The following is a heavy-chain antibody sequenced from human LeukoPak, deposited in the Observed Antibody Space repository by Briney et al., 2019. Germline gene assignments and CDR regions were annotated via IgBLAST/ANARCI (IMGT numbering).Heavy chain of an antibody. D-gene: IGHD1-1*01. J-gene: IGHJ4*02. CDR3: ARAPNWRFDH. V-gene: IGHV3-7*03. CDR1: GFTFSNYW. CDR2: IKYDGRET. Sequence: PGGSLRLSCAATGFTFSNYWMSWFRQAPGKGLEWVANIKYDGRETRYVDSVKGRFTISRDDSKNTLYLHMDSLRAEDTAVYYCARAPNWRFDHWGQGTLVTVSS.